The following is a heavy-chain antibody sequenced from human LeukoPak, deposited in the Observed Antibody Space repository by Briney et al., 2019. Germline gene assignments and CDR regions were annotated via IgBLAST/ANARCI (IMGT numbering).Heavy chain of an antibody. CDR1: GFTFSSYA. CDR3: ARDPRDGYNQYYVDY. CDR2: VSYDGSDK. D-gene: IGHD5-24*01. Sequence: GRSLRLSCAASGFTFSSYAFHWVRQAPGKGLEWVAVVSYDGSDKYYADSVKGRFTISRDNSENRLYLQMNSLRAEDTAVYYCARDPRDGYNQYYVDYWGQGTLATVSP. V-gene: IGHV3-30-3*01. J-gene: IGHJ4*02.